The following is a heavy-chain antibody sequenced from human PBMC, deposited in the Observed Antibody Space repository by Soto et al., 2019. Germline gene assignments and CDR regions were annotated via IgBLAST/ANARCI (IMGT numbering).Heavy chain of an antibody. D-gene: IGHD3-22*01. CDR2: IYYSGST. Sequence: SETLSLTCTVSGGSISSYYWSWIRQPPGKGLEWIGYIYYSGSTNYNPSLKSRVTISVDTSKNQFSLKLSSVAAADTAVYYCARHKGPRYYYDSSGYWYFDYWGQGTLVTVSS. CDR3: ARHKGPRYYYDSSGYWYFDY. J-gene: IGHJ4*02. V-gene: IGHV4-59*08. CDR1: GGSISSYY.